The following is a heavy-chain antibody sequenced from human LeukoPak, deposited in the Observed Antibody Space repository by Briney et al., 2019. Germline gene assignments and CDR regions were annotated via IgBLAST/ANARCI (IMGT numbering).Heavy chain of an antibody. CDR3: ARDLGSSWTYYYGMDV. J-gene: IGHJ6*02. V-gene: IGHV1-46*01. Sequence: GASVNVSCKASGYMITSYHMHWVRQAPGQGPEWIGTINPSGGSTSYAQKFQGRVTWTRDTSTSTVYMELSSLRSEDTAVYYCARDLGSSWTYYYGMDVWGRGTTVTVSS. CDR2: INPSGGST. CDR1: GYMITSYH. D-gene: IGHD6-13*01.